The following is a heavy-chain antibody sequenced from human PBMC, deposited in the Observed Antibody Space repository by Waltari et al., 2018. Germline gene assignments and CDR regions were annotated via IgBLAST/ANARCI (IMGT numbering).Heavy chain of an antibody. CDR2: MSSSVSTI. CDR1: GFTFSSYE. Sequence: EVQLVESGGGLVQPGGSLRLSCAASGFTFSSYEMNWVRQAPGKGLEWVSYMSSSVSTIYYVDSVKGRFTISRDNAKNSLYLQMNSLRAEDTAVYYCARDSAAPGHYMDVWGKGTTVTVSS. CDR3: ARDSAAPGHYMDV. D-gene: IGHD2-2*01. V-gene: IGHV3-48*03. J-gene: IGHJ6*03.